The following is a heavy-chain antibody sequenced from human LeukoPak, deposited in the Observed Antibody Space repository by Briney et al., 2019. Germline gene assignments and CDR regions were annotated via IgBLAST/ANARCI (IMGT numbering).Heavy chain of an antibody. CDR2: ISSTSGSTI. J-gene: IGHJ4*02. CDR3: ARWVTGCDY. Sequence: GSLRLSCAVSRCTFSSYEINWVRQAPRKGLEWVSYISSTSGSTIYYADSVKGRFTISRDNAKNSLYLQMNSLRAEDTAVYYCARWVTGCDYWGQGTLVTVSS. CDR1: RCTFSSYE. D-gene: IGHD5-18*01. V-gene: IGHV3-48*03.